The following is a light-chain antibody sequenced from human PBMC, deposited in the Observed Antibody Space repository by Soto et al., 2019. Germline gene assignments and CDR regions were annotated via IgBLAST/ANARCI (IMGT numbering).Light chain of an antibody. V-gene: IGKV3D-15*01. CDR1: QSINRN. CDR3: QQYHDWPPLT. J-gene: IGKJ4*01. CDR2: GAS. Sequence: EIIMTQSPATLSVSPGERATLSCRASQSINRNLAWYQQKPGQAPRLLFYGASSRSTGVPDRFSVSGSGTDFTLTISRLEPEDITVYYCQQYHDWPPLTFGGGTKVRIK.